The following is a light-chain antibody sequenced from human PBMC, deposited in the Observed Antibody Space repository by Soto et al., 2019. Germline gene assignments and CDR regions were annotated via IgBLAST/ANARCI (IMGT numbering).Light chain of an antibody. CDR2: EVS. V-gene: IGLV2-14*01. Sequence: QSALTQPASVSGSPGQSITISCTGTSSDVGGYNYVSWYQQHPGKAPKLMIYEVSNRPSGVSNRFSGSKSGNTASLTISGLQAGDEADYYCSSYTSSSTLVFGIGTKLTVL. CDR1: SSDVGGYNY. CDR3: SSYTSSSTLV. J-gene: IGLJ1*01.